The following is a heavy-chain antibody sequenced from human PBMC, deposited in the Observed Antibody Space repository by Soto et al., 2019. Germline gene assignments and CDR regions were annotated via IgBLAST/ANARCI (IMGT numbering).Heavy chain of an antibody. J-gene: IGHJ4*02. V-gene: IGHV4-31*03. Sequence: QVQLQESGPGLVKPSQTLSLTCTVSGGSISSGGYYWSWIRPHPGQGLEWIGYIHYSGSTYYNPPLRSRVTISVDTSKNQFSLKLSSVTAADTAVYYCARGGTMVRGVIHTPYFDYWGQGTLVTVS. CDR3: ARGGTMVRGVIHTPYFDY. D-gene: IGHD3-10*01. CDR2: IHYSGST. CDR1: GGSISSGGYY.